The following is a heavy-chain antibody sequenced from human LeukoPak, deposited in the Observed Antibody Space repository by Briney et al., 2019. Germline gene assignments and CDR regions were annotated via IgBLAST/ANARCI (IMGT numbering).Heavy chain of an antibody. D-gene: IGHD1-26*01. CDR2: IYYSGST. Sequence: PSETLSLTCTVSGGSISSYYWSWIRQPPGKGLEWIGYIYYSGSTNYNPSLKSRVTISVDTSKNQFSLRPNSVTAADTAVYYCTRGGISGSYNWGQGTLVTVSS. J-gene: IGHJ4*02. CDR1: GGSISSYY. CDR3: TRGGISGSYN. V-gene: IGHV4-59*01.